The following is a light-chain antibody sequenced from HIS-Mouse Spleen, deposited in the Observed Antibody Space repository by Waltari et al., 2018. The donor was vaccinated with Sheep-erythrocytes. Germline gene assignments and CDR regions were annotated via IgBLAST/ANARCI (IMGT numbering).Light chain of an antibody. CDR1: ALPKKY. Sequence: SYELTQPPSVSVSPGQTARITCSGDALPKKYAYWYQQKSGQAPGLVIYEDSKRPPGIPERFSGSSSGKMATLTISGAQVEDEADYYCYSTDSSGNHSNWVFGGGTKLTVL. J-gene: IGLJ3*02. CDR2: EDS. V-gene: IGLV3-10*01. CDR3: YSTDSSGNHSNWV.